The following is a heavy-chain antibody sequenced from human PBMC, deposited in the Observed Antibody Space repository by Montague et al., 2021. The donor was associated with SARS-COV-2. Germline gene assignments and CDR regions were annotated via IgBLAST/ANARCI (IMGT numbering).Heavy chain of an antibody. CDR3: AREKIWFGELPWLYGMDV. D-gene: IGHD3-10*01. CDR2: ISYDGSNK. CDR1: KFTFSSYA. Sequence: SLRLSCAASKFTFSSYAMHWVRQAPGKGLEWVAVISYDGSNKYYVDSVKGRFTISRDNSKNTLYLQMSSLRAEDTAVYYCAREKIWFGELPWLYGMDVWGQGTTVTVSS. J-gene: IGHJ6*02. V-gene: IGHV3-30*04.